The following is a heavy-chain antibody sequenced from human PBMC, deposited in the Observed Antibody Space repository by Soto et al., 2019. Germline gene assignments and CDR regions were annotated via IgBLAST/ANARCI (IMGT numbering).Heavy chain of an antibody. CDR2: IKSKTDGGTT. J-gene: IGHJ6*03. CDR3: TTFHQNYYYYMDV. V-gene: IGHV3-15*01. Sequence: GGSLRLSCAASGFTFSNAWMSWVRQAPGKGLEWVGRIKSKTDGGTTDYAAPVKGRFTISRDDSKNTLYLQMNSLKTEDTAVYYCTTFHQNYYYYMDVWGKGTTVTVSS. CDR1: GFTFSNAW.